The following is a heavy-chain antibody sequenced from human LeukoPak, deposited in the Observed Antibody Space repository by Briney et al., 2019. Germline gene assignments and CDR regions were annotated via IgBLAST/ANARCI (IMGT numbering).Heavy chain of an antibody. CDR3: ARLRSYFDY. D-gene: IGHD4-17*01. Sequence: GGSLRLSCAASGFTFSSYAMHWVGQAPGRGLEWVAVISYDGSNKYFAHSVNGRFTISRENSRNTLYLQMNSLRAEDSAVYYCARLRSYFDYWGQRTLVTVSS. V-gene: IGHV3-30*04. CDR1: GFTFSSYA. CDR2: ISYDGSNK. J-gene: IGHJ4*02.